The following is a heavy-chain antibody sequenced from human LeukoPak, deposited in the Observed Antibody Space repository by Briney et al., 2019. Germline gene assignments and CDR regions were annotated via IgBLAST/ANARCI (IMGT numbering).Heavy chain of an antibody. CDR1: RFTFSDYY. V-gene: IGHV3-11*01. CDR3: ARGNSWAHYFDQ. Sequence: GGSLRLSCAASRFTFSDYYMSWIRQAPGKGLEWISYISSSGSTIYYADSVKGRFTISRDNAKNSLYLQMNSLRAEDTAVYYCARGNSWAHYFDQWGQGTLVTVSS. J-gene: IGHJ4*02. CDR2: ISSSGSTI. D-gene: IGHD6-13*01.